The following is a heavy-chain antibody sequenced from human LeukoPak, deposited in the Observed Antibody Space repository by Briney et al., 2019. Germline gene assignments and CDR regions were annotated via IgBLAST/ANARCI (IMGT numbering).Heavy chain of an antibody. CDR1: GYTFARSG. Sequence: ASVKVSCKASGYTFARSGINWVRQGPGQGLEWMGWISAYDGHTNYTQKVQGRITMTTDTSTSTAYMELRSLRPDDTAMYYCAREGPAIHLNPRSSFDYWGQGTLVTVSS. V-gene: IGHV1-18*01. J-gene: IGHJ4*02. CDR2: ISAYDGHT. CDR3: AREGPAIHLNPRSSFDY. D-gene: IGHD2-2*02.